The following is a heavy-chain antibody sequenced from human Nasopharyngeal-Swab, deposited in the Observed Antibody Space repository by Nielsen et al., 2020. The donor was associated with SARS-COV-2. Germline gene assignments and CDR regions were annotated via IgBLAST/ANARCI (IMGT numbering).Heavy chain of an antibody. CDR3: ARARGAYGDYYYYYYTDV. CDR2: TYYRSKWYN. J-gene: IGHJ6*03. Sequence: QTLSLTCAISGDSVSSSSAAWNWIRQPPSRGLEWLGRTYYRSKWYNDYAVSVKSRITINPDTSKNQFSLHLNSVTPEDTAVYYCARARGAYGDYYYYYYTDVWGKGTTVTVSS. CDR1: GDSVSSSSAA. D-gene: IGHD4-17*01. V-gene: IGHV6-1*01.